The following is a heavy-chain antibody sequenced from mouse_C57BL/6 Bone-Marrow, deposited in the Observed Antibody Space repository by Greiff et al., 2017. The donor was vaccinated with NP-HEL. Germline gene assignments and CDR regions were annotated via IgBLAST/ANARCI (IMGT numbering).Heavy chain of an antibody. J-gene: IGHJ3*01. V-gene: IGHV5-4*01. CDR1: GFTFSSYA. CDR3: AREERNAWFAY. CDR2: ISDGGSYT. Sequence: EVHLVESGGGLVKPGGSLKLSCAASGFTFSSYAMSWVRQTPEKRLEWVATISDGGSYTYYPDNVKGRFTISRDNAKNNLYLQMSHLKSEDTAMYYCAREERNAWFAYWGQGTLVTVSA.